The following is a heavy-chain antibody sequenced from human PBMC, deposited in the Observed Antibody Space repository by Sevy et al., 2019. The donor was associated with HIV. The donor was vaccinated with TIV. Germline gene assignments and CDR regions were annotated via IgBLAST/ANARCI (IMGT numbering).Heavy chain of an antibody. Sequence: SETLSLTCTVSGGSISSGSYYWSWIRQPAGKGLEWIGRIYTSGSTNYNPSLKSRVTMSVDTSKNQFSLKLSSVTAADTAVYYCARSITMVRGVLFWFDPWGPGTLVTVSS. CDR1: GGSISSGSYY. D-gene: IGHD3-10*01. CDR2: IYTSGST. V-gene: IGHV4-61*02. CDR3: ARSITMVRGVLFWFDP. J-gene: IGHJ5*02.